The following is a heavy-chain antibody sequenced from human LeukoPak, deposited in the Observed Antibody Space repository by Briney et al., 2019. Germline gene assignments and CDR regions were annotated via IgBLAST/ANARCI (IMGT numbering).Heavy chain of an antibody. CDR1: GFTFDDYA. J-gene: IGHJ4*02. V-gene: IGHV3-9*01. D-gene: IGHD5-18*01. CDR3: AKVIGGYSYEGFADY. CDR2: ISWNSGSI. Sequence: PGRSLRLSCAASGFTFDDYAMHWVRQAPGKGLEWVSGISWNSGSIGYADSVKGRFTISRDNAKNSLYLQMNSLRAEDTALYYCAKVIGGYSYEGFADYWGQGTLVTVSS.